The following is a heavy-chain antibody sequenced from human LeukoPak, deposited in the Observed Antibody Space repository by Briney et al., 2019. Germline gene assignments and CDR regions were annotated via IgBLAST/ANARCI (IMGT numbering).Heavy chain of an antibody. CDR3: ARGVGSSGWYDGGYFDY. V-gene: IGHV3-21*01. CDR1: GFTFSSYG. J-gene: IGHJ4*02. D-gene: IGHD6-19*01. CDR2: ISSSSSYI. Sequence: GGSLRLSCAASGFTFSSYGMHWVRQAPGKGLEWVSSISSSSSYIYYADSVKGRFTISRDNAKNSLYLQMNSLRAEDTAVYYCARGVGSSGWYDGGYFDYWGQGTLVTVSS.